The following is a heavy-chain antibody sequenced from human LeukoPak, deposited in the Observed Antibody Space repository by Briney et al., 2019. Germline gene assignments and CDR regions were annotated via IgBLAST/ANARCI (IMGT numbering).Heavy chain of an antibody. CDR1: GFPFSGYW. J-gene: IGHJ4*02. Sequence: GGSLRLSCAASGFPFSGYWMHWVRQAPGKGLVWVSCIKSDGSFTSIADSAKGRFTISRDNAKNTVYLQMNSLRAEDTAVYYCVRDNRSYNFDYWGQGTLVTVSS. D-gene: IGHD1-26*01. CDR2: IKSDGSFT. CDR3: VRDNRSYNFDY. V-gene: IGHV3-74*01.